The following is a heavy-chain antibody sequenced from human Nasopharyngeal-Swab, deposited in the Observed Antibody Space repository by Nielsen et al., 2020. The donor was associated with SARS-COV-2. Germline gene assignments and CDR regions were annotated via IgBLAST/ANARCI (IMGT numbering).Heavy chain of an antibody. CDR2: ISYDGSNK. D-gene: IGHD6-13*01. Sequence: GESLKISCAASGFTFSSYGMHWVRQAPGKGLEWVAVISYDGSNKYYADSVKGRFTISRGNSKNTLYLQMNSLRAEDTAVYYCAKGLAANDAFDIWGQGTMVTVSS. J-gene: IGHJ3*02. V-gene: IGHV3-30*18. CDR3: AKGLAANDAFDI. CDR1: GFTFSSYG.